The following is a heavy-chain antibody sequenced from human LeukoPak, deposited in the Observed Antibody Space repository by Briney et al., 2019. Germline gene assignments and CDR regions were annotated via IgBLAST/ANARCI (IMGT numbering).Heavy chain of an antibody. CDR1: GFTFSSYG. CDR2: ISYDGSNK. D-gene: IGHD5-24*01. Sequence: GGSLRLSCAASGFTFSSYGMHWVRQAPGKGLEWVAVISYDGSNKYYADSVKGRFTISRDNSKNTLYLQMNSLRAEDTAVYYCAKDDSRGMATIQSHFDYWGQGTLVTVSS. J-gene: IGHJ4*02. V-gene: IGHV3-30*18. CDR3: AKDDSRGMATIQSHFDY.